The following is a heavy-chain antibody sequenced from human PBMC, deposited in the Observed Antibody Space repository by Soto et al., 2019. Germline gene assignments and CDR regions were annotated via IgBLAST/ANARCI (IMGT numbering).Heavy chain of an antibody. CDR3: ARVALLRYFGWLLSGMDV. CDR1: GYTFTSYG. V-gene: IGHV1-18*01. J-gene: IGHJ6*02. Sequence: ASVKVSCKASGYTFTSYGISWVRQAPGQGLEWMGWISAYNGNTNYAQKLQGRVTMTTDTSTSTAYMELRSLRSDDTAVYYCARVALLRYFGWLLSGMDVWGQGTTVTVSS. D-gene: IGHD3-9*01. CDR2: ISAYNGNT.